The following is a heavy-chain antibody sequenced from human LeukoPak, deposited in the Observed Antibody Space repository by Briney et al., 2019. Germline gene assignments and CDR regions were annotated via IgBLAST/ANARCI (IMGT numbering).Heavy chain of an antibody. J-gene: IGHJ4*02. D-gene: IGHD1-26*01. V-gene: IGHV4-59*01. CDR2: IYDNGDIGYIYDSGSS. CDR3: ARAGWSYGALDYFDY. CDR1: GASINAYY. Sequence: SETLSLTCTVSGASINAYYWGWIRQPPEKGLEWIGYIYDNGDIGYIYDSGSSNYNPSLKSRVTISVDTSKNQFSLKLSSVTAADTAVYYCARAGWSYGALDYFDYWGQGTLVTVSS.